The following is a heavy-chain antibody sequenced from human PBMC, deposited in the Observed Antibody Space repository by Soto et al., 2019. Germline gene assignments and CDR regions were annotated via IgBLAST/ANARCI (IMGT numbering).Heavy chain of an antibody. D-gene: IGHD3-22*01. CDR3: ARVRGYDIIFDY. CDR1: GGSIRSGGYY. J-gene: IGHJ4*02. V-gene: IGHV4-31*03. Sequence: SETRSRTCPVSGGSIRSGGYYWSLIRQHPWKGLEFIGYIYYIGSTYYNTSLKSRVTISVDTSKNQFSLKLSSVTAAETALYPCARVRGYDIIFDYWGKGTLVTVYS. CDR2: IYYIGST.